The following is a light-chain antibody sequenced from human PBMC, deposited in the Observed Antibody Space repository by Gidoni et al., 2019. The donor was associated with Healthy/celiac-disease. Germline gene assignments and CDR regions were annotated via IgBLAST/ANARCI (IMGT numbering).Light chain of an antibody. Sequence: EIVLTQSPGTLSLSPGERATLSCRTSQSVSSSYVAWYQQKPGQAPRLLIYGASSRATGIPDRFSGSASGTDFTLTISRLEPEDFAVYYCQQYGSSPLTFGQGTKVEIK. V-gene: IGKV3-20*01. J-gene: IGKJ1*01. CDR2: GAS. CDR3: QQYGSSPLT. CDR1: QSVSSSY.